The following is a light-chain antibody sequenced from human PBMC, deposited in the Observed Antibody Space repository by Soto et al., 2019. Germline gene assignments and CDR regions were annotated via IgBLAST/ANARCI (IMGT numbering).Light chain of an antibody. J-gene: IGLJ1*01. CDR2: EVS. CDR1: SSDVGSYNR. V-gene: IGLV2-18*02. Sequence: QPALTQPPSVSGSPGQSVTISCTGTSSDVGSYNRVSWYQQPPGTAHKLMIYEVSNRPSGVPDRFSGSKSGNTASLTISGLQAEDEADYYCSSYTSSSLYVFGTGTKVTVL. CDR3: SSYTSSSLYV.